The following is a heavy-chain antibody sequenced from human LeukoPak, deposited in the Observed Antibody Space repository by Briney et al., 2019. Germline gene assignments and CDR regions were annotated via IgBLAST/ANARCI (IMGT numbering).Heavy chain of an antibody. J-gene: IGHJ4*02. CDR3: AKDKSRGYSGYSDY. Sequence: GGSLRLSCAASGFTFSSYWMTWVRQAPGKGLEWVSAISGSGGSTYYADSVKGRFTISRDNSKNTLYLQMNSLRAEDTAVYCCAKDKSRGYSGYSDYWGQGTLVTVSS. D-gene: IGHD5-12*01. CDR1: GFTFSSYW. CDR2: ISGSGGST. V-gene: IGHV3-23*01.